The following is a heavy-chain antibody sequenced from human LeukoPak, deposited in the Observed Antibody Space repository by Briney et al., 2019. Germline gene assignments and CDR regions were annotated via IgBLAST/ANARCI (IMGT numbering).Heavy chain of an antibody. Sequence: PSETLSLTCAVYGGSFSGYYWSWIRQPPGKGLEWIGEINHSGSTNYNPSLKSRVTISVDTSKNQFSLKLSSVTAADTAVYYCARRPIAVAGTDYWGQGTLVTVSS. CDR2: INHSGST. D-gene: IGHD6-19*01. J-gene: IGHJ4*02. V-gene: IGHV4-34*01. CDR1: GGSFSGYY. CDR3: ARRPIAVAGTDY.